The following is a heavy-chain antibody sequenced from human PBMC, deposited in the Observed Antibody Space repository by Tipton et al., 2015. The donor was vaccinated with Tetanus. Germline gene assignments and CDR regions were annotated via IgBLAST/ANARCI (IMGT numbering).Heavy chain of an antibody. Sequence: QMQLVQSGAEVKKPGASVKVSCKASGYTFTSYDINWVRQATGQGLEWMGWMNPNSGNTGYAQKFQGRVTMTRNTSISTAYMELSSLRSEDTAVYYCARGLTIFGVVTQDYYGMDVWGQGTTVTVSS. V-gene: IGHV1-8*01. CDR1: GYTFTSYD. CDR2: MNPNSGNT. J-gene: IGHJ6*02. CDR3: ARGLTIFGVVTQDYYGMDV. D-gene: IGHD3-3*01.